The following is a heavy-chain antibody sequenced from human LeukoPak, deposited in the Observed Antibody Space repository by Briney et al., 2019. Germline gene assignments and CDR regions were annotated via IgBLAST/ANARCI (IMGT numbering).Heavy chain of an antibody. V-gene: IGHV3-30*18. CDR2: ISYDGSNK. CDR1: GFTFSSYG. Sequence: GGSLRLSCAASGFTFSSYGMHWVRQAPGEGLEWVAVISYDGSNKYYADSVKGRFTISRDNSKNTLYLQMNSLRAEDTAVYYCAKDLLDYDFWSGYLWGQGTLVTVSS. D-gene: IGHD3-3*01. CDR3: AKDLLDYDFWSGYL. J-gene: IGHJ5*02.